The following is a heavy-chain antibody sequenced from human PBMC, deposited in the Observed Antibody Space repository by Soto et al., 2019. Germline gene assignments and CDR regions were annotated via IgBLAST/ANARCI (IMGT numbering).Heavy chain of an antibody. CDR2: IKTKIEGETT. Sequence: QLVESGGGLVRPGGSLRLSCSASGFSISSAWMNWVRQAPGKGLEWVGRIKTKIEGETTHCAAPVNGRFTVSRDDSKNMLYLQMNSLKADDTALYYCTTGSVEGVWGQGTTVTVSS. CDR3: TTGSVEGV. J-gene: IGHJ6*02. CDR1: GFSISSAW. D-gene: IGHD2-15*01. V-gene: IGHV3-15*07.